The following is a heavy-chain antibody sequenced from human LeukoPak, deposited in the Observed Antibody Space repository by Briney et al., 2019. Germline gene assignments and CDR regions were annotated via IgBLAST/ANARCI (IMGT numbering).Heavy chain of an antibody. V-gene: IGHV3-21*01. CDR2: ISSSSSYI. D-gene: IGHD2-21*02. Sequence: GGSLRLSCAASGFIVSSSYMSWVRQAPGKGLEWVSSISSSSSYIYYADSVKGRFTISRDNSKNTLYLQMNSLRPEDTAVYYCARDASVVAVTATDYWGQGNLVSVSS. J-gene: IGHJ4*02. CDR1: GFIVSSSY. CDR3: ARDASVVAVTATDY.